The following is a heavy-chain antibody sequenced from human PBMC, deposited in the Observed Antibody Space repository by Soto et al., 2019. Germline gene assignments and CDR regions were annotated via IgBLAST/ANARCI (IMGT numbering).Heavy chain of an antibody. CDR2: FDPEDGET. D-gene: IGHD3-3*01. CDR3: ATGHLRRFLMDV. J-gene: IGHJ6*02. V-gene: IGHV1-24*01. CDR1: GYTLTELS. Sequence: VKVSCKVSGYTLTELSMHWVRQAPGKGLEWMGGFDPEDGETIYAQKFQGRVTMTEDTSTDTAYMELSSLRSEDTAVYYCATGHLRRFLMDVWGQGTTVTVSS.